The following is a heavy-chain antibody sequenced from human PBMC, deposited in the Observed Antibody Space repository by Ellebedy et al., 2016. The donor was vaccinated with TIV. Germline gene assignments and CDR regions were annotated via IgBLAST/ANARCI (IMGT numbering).Heavy chain of an antibody. CDR1: GDDFTNSW. D-gene: IGHD2-21*01. J-gene: IGHJ1*01. V-gene: IGHV5-51*01. Sequence: GESLKISXKGSGDDFTNSWIGWVRQMPGKGLEWMGIIYPADSDIRYNPSFQGQVALSADKSNNVVYLHWFSLKASDSGLYFCARTVRRSSTPVDSWGLGTLVTVST. CDR2: IYPADSDI. CDR3: ARTVRRSSTPVDS.